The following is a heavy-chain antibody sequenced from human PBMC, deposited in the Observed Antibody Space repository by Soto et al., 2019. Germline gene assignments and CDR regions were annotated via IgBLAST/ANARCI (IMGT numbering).Heavy chain of an antibody. CDR2: IYYSGGT. D-gene: IGHD2-21*02. V-gene: IGHV4-59*01. Sequence: PSGTLSLTSLFLGGSISRYYWSWVGHAQGKGLEWIGYIYYSGGTNYNPSLKSRVAISVDTSKNPFSLKLSSVTAADTAVYYCARLWGGDSDTRGKGPMVPV. CDR3: ARLWGGDSDT. CDR1: GGSISRYY. J-gene: IGHJ3*02.